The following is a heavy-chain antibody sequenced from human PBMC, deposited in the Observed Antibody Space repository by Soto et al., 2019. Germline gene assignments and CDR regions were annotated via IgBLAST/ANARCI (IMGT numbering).Heavy chain of an antibody. CDR3: ARDGTTMVGDYYYYYGMDV. CDR1: GGSISSGGYY. Sequence: SETLSLTCTVSGGSISSGGYYWSWIRQHPGKGLEWIGYIYYSGSTYYNPSLKSRVTISVGTSKNQFSLKLSSVTAADTAVYYCARDGTTMVGDYYYYYGMDVWGQGNTVTVSS. J-gene: IGHJ6*02. D-gene: IGHD3-10*01. CDR2: IYYSGST. V-gene: IGHV4-31*03.